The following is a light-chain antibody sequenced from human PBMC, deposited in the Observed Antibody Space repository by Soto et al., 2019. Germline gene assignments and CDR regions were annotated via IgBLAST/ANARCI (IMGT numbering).Light chain of an antibody. CDR1: QSISSW. Sequence: DIQMTQSPSTLSASVGDRVTITCRASQSISSWLAWYQQKPGKAPKLLIYKASSLESGVPSRFSGSGSGTDFTLTISRLEPEDFAVFYCQQYDSSPWTFGQGTRVEIK. V-gene: IGKV1-5*03. CDR3: QQYDSSPWT. CDR2: KAS. J-gene: IGKJ1*01.